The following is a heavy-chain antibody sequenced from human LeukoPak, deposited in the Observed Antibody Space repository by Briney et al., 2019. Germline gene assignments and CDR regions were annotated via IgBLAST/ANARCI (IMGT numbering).Heavy chain of an antibody. CDR2: IYYSGST. D-gene: IGHD2-15*01. Sequence: SETLSLTCSASGGSIGRGSYYWGWIRQSPGTGLEWIGSIYYSGSTNYNPSLKSRVTISVDTSKNQFSLKLSSVTAADTAVYYCARVAAKTVDYWGQGTLVTVSS. V-gene: IGHV4-39*07. CDR3: ARVAAKTVDY. CDR1: GGSIGRGSYY. J-gene: IGHJ4*02.